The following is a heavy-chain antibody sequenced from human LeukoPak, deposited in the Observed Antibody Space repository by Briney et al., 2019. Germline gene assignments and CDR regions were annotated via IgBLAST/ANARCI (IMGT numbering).Heavy chain of an antibody. V-gene: IGHV4-39*01. J-gene: IGHJ4*02. CDR3: ATWRTAKTGFDY. CDR1: GGSISNNNYY. D-gene: IGHD1-1*01. Sequence: SSETLSLTCTVSGGSISNNNYYWAWIRQPPGKGVECIGSIYYSGSPYYNPSLKSRVTISVDTSKNQFSLRLSSVTAADTAVYYCATWRTAKTGFDYWGQGTLVTVSS. CDR2: IYYSGSP.